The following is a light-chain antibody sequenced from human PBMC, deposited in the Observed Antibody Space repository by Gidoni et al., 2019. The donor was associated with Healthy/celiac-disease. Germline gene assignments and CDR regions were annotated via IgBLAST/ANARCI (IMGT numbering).Light chain of an antibody. Sequence: DIVLTQSPGTLSLSPGERATLSCRASQSLSSSYFAWYQQKPGQAPRILIYGAASRATGIPDRFSGSGSGTDFTLTISRLEPEDCAVYYCQQYGSSPITFGQGTRLEIK. CDR2: GAA. V-gene: IGKV3-20*01. CDR1: QSLSSSY. CDR3: QQYGSSPIT. J-gene: IGKJ5*01.